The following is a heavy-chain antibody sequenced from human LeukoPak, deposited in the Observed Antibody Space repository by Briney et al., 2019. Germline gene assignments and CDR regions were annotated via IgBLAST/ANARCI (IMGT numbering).Heavy chain of an antibody. D-gene: IGHD4-23*01. V-gene: IGHV3-74*01. Sequence: GGSLRLSCAASGFTFSSYWMHWVRQAPGKGLVWVSRINSDGSSTSYADSVKGRFTISRDNAKNTLYLQMNSLRAEDTALYYCAKSIGGVNGGNRIFDYWGQGAVVTVSS. J-gene: IGHJ4*02. CDR1: GFTFSSYW. CDR3: AKSIGGVNGGNRIFDY. CDR2: INSDGSST.